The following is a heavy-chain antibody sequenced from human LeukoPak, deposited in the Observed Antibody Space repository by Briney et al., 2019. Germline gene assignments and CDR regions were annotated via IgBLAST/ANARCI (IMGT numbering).Heavy chain of an antibody. CDR3: AIETNNCFDP. CDR1: VGFNSSYY. J-gene: IGHJ5*02. Sequence: SDTLSLTCTVSVGFNSSYYWIWIRQPTGKGLEWIGYIYYSGSTNYNPPLKSRVTISVDTSKNQCSLKLSSVTAADTAVYYCAIETNNCFDPWGRGTLVSVSS. V-gene: IGHV4-59*12. CDR2: IYYSGST.